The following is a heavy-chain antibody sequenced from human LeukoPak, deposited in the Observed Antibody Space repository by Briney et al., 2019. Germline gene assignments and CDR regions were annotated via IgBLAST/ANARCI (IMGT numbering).Heavy chain of an antibody. V-gene: IGHV1-18*01. Sequence: ASVKVSCTASGYTFTSYGISWVRQAPGQGLEWMGWISAYNGNTNYAQKLQGRVTMTTDTSTSTAYMELRSLRSDDTAVYYCASQAVATNDWFDPWGQGTLVTVSS. CDR1: GYTFTSYG. J-gene: IGHJ5*02. D-gene: IGHD6-19*01. CDR2: ISAYNGNT. CDR3: ASQAVATNDWFDP.